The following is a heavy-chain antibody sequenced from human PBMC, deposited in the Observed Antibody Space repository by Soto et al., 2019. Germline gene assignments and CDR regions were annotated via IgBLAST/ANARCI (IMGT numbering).Heavy chain of an antibody. D-gene: IGHD2-15*01. V-gene: IGHV3-53*01. Sequence: GGSLRLSCAASGFTVSSNYMSWVRQAPGKGLEWVSVIYSGGSTYYADSVKGRFTISRDNSKNMLYLQMNSLRAEDTAVYYCARAPGYCSGGSCYPYYYGMDVWGQGTTVTVSS. CDR3: ARAPGYCSGGSCYPYYYGMDV. CDR1: GFTVSSNY. J-gene: IGHJ6*02. CDR2: IYSGGST.